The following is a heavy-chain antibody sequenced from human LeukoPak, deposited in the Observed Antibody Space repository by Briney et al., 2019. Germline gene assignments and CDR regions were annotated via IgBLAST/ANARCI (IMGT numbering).Heavy chain of an antibody. D-gene: IGHD5-18*01. V-gene: IGHV3-9*01. CDR1: GSTVDDYG. Sequence: GGSLRLSCEACGSTVDDYGKDWVRQAPGKCLEWVSGIRWNSGSIGYADSVKGRFTISRDNAKNSLYLQMNSLRAEDTALYYRAKGQERGYSYGTDYWGQGTLVTVSS. CDR3: AKGQERGYSYGTDY. CDR2: IRWNSGSI. J-gene: IGHJ4*02.